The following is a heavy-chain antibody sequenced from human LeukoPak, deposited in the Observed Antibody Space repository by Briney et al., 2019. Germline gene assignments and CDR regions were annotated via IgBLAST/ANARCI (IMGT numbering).Heavy chain of an antibody. Sequence: GGSLRLSCAASAFTFSSYWMSWVRQAPGKGLEWVANINQDGSEKYYVDSVKGRFTISRDNTKNSLYLQMNSLRAEDTAVYYCARPGIAAAGIAFPFDYWGQGTLVTVSS. J-gene: IGHJ4*02. V-gene: IGHV3-7*01. CDR2: INQDGSEK. D-gene: IGHD6-13*01. CDR1: AFTFSSYW. CDR3: ARPGIAAAGIAFPFDY.